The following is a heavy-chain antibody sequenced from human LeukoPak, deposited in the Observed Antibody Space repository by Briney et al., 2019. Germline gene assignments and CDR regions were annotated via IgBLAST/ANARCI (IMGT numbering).Heavy chain of an antibody. Sequence: GGSLRLSCVASGFTFSSYGMHWVRQAPGKWLEYGTVISSDGGRAYYANSVKSRFTISRDNSKNTRYLQMNSLRAEDTAVYYCARIAVTGMWYFDYWGQGTQVTV. CDR2: ISSDGGRA. J-gene: IGHJ4*01. D-gene: IGHD6-19*01. CDR1: GFTFSSYG. CDR3: ARIAVTGMWYFDY. V-gene: IGHV3-64*01.